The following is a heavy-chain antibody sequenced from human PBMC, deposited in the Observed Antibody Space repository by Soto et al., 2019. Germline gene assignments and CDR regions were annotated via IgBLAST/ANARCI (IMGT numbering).Heavy chain of an antibody. V-gene: IGHV5-51*01. CDR2: IYPADSET. D-gene: IGHD3-22*01. J-gene: IGHJ4*02. CDR1: GYSFFSHW. CDR3: ARRPWLSGYYDY. Sequence: GESLKISCKGSGYSFFSHWIGWVRQMPGKGLEWVGIIYPADSETRYSPSFQGQVTISVDKSINTAYLQWSSLKASDTAMYYCARRPWLSGYYDYWGQGTLVTVSS.